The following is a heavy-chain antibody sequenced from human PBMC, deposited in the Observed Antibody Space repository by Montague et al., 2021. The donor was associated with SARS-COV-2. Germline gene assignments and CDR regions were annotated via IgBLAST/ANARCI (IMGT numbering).Heavy chain of an antibody. V-gene: IGHV4-39*01. Sequence: SETLSLTCTVSGGSVSSSPYYWGWIRQPPGRGLEWVGSISYSGRTYFSPSLKSRLTISVDSSENQFSLRLSSVTAADTAVYYCASSYYYGSGTCVYNYYMDVWGKGTTVTVSS. CDR1: GGSVSSSPYY. CDR2: ISYSGRT. D-gene: IGHD3-10*01. J-gene: IGHJ6*03. CDR3: ASSYYYGSGTCVYNYYMDV.